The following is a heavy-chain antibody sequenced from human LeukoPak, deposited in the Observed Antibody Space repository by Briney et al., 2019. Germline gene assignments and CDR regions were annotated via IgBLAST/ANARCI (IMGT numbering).Heavy chain of an antibody. J-gene: IGHJ4*02. CDR1: GGSISSGDYY. V-gene: IGHV4-30-4*08. Sequence: PSETLSLTCTVSGGSISSGDYYWSWIRQPPGKGLEWIGYIYYSGSTYYNPSLKSRVTISVDTSKNQFSLKLSSVTAADTAVYYCTARIAAAESFDYWGQGTLVTVSS. CDR2: IYYSGST. CDR3: TARIAAAESFDY. D-gene: IGHD6-13*01.